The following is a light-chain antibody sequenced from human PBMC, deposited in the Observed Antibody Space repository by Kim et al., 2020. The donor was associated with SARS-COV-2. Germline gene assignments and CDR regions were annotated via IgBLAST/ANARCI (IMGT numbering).Light chain of an antibody. J-gene: IGLJ3*02. CDR2: DVT. CDR1: RSDVGGYNY. Sequence: GQSITISGTGTRSDVGGYNYVSWYQQHPGKAPKVMIYDVTKRPSGVSNRFSGSRSGNTASLTISGLQAEDEADYYCSSYTGNSTWVFGGGTQLTVL. V-gene: IGLV2-14*03. CDR3: SSYTGNSTWV.